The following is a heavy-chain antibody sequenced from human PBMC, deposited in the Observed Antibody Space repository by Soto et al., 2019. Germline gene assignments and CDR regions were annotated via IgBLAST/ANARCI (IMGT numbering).Heavy chain of an antibody. CDR2: ISYDGSNK. D-gene: IGHD3-10*01. V-gene: IGHV3-30*18. J-gene: IGHJ6*03. CDR3: AKDRVNYYGSGSYYTRNYYYYMDV. CDR1: GFTFSSYG. Sequence: GSLRLSCAASGFTFSSYGMHWVRQAPGKGLEWVAVISYDGSNKYYADSVKGRFTISRDNSKNTLYLQMNSLRAEDTAVYYCAKDRVNYYGSGSYYTRNYYYYMDVWGKGTTVTVSS.